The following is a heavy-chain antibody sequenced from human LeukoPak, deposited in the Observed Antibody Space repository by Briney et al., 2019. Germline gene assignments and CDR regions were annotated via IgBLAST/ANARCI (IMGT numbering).Heavy chain of an antibody. CDR2: ISGSGGST. V-gene: IGHV3-23*01. D-gene: IGHD3-10*01. J-gene: IGHJ5*02. CDR1: GFTFSSYA. Sequence: GGSLRLSCAASGFTFSSYAMSWVRQAPGKGLEWVSAISGSGGSTYYADSMKGRFTISRDNSKNTLYLQMNSLRAEDTAVYYCAKDSPYGSGSYRNWFDPWGQGTLVTVSS. CDR3: AKDSPYGSGSYRNWFDP.